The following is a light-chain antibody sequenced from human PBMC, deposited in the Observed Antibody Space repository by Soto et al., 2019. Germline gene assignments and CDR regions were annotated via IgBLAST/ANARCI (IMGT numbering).Light chain of an antibody. Sequence: QSVLTQPPSASGSPGQSVTISCTGTSSDVGGYNYVSWYQQHPGKAPELMIYEVSKRPSGVPDRFSGSKSGNTASLTVSGLQAEDEADYYCSSYAGSNNLGVFGGGTKLTV. J-gene: IGLJ3*02. CDR2: EVS. CDR1: SSDVGGYNY. CDR3: SSYAGSNNLGV. V-gene: IGLV2-8*01.